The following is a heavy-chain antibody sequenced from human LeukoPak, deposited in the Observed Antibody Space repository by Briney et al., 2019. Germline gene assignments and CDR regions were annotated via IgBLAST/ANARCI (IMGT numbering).Heavy chain of an antibody. CDR3: AKGGGYAPLDY. CDR2: INGDGSDT. CDR1: GFTFSSSA. D-gene: IGHD5-12*01. Sequence: GGSLRLSCTASGFTFSSSAMTWVRHTPGQGLELVSAINGDGSDTIYTDSVKDRFTVSRDNSKNTLYLQMQSLRAEDTAVYYCAKGGGYAPLDYWGQGTLVSVSS. V-gene: IGHV3-23*01. J-gene: IGHJ4*02.